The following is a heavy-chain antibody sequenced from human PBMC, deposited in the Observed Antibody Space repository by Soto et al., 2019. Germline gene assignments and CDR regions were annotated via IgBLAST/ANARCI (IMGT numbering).Heavy chain of an antibody. CDR1: GFSLSTSGVG. V-gene: IGHV2-5*02. J-gene: IGHJ4*02. CDR3: THSRKSYYDILTGYNY. D-gene: IGHD3-9*01. CDR2: IYWDDDK. Sequence: QITLKESGPTLVKPTQTLTLTCTFSGFSLSTSGVGVAWIRQPPGKDLEWLALIYWDDDKRYSPSLKSRLTITRDTSKNQGVLTMTNMDPGDTATYYCTHSRKSYYDILTGYNYWCQGTLVTVSS.